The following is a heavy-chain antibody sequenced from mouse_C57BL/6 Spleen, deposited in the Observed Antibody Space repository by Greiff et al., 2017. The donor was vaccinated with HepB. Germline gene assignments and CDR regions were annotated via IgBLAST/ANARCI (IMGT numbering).Heavy chain of an antibody. Sequence: QVQLKESGAELARPGASVKLSCKASGYTFTSYGISWVKQRTGQGLEWIGEIYPRSGNTYYNEKFKGKATLTADKSSSTAYMELRSLTSEDSAVYFCAGGLITTVVATGYWGQGTTLTVSS. CDR1: GYTFTSYG. V-gene: IGHV1-81*01. J-gene: IGHJ2*01. CDR2: IYPRSGNT. CDR3: AGGLITTVVATGY. D-gene: IGHD1-1*01.